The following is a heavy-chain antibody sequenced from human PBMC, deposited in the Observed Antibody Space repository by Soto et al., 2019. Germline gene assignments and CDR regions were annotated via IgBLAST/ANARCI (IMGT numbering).Heavy chain of an antibody. CDR3: AREGPSGYYPNWFDP. D-gene: IGHD3-22*01. J-gene: IGHJ5*02. Sequence: SETLSLTCAVSGGSISSDGYTWSWIRQHPGQGLEWIGYIYYSGSTYYNPSLKSRVTISVDNSKNQFSLKLSSVTAADTAVYYCAREGPSGYYPNWFDPWGQGTLVTVSS. CDR1: GGSISSDGYT. V-gene: IGHV4-31*11. CDR2: IYYSGST.